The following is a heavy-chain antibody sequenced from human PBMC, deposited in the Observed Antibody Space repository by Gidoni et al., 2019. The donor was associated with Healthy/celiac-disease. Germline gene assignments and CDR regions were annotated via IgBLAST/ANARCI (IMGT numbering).Heavy chain of an antibody. V-gene: IGHV3-21*01. CDR2: ISSSSSCI. CDR1: GFTFSSSN. CDR3: ARATWYYYMDV. J-gene: IGHJ6*03. Sequence: VQLVASGEGLVKPGGALRLSCAASGFTFSSSNMNWVRQAPGKGLEWCSSISSSSSCIYYADSVKGRFTITRDNAKNSLYLQMNSLRAEDTAVYYCARATWYYYMDVWGKGTTVTVSS.